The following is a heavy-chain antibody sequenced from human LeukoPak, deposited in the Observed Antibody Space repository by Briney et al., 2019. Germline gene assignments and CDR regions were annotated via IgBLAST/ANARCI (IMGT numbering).Heavy chain of an antibody. CDR2: MYTSGST. V-gene: IGHV4-61*02. Sequence: PSETLSLTCTVSGGSISSGSYYWSWIRQPAGKGLEWIGRMYTSGSTNYNPSLKSRVTISVDTSKNQFSLKLSWVPSVETAVMYHSKKKYSNSSFDYWGQGTLVTVSS. J-gene: IGHJ4*02. CDR3: SKKKYSNSSFDY. CDR1: GGSISSGSYY. D-gene: IGHD6-6*01.